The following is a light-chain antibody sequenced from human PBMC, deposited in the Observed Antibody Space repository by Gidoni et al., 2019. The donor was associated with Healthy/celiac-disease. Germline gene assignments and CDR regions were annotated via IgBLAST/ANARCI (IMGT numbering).Light chain of an antibody. V-gene: IGKV3-11*01. CDR3: QQRSNWPSIT. CDR2: DAS. J-gene: IGKJ5*01. CDR1: QSVSSY. Sequence: ESVLTQSPATRSLSHGERATRSCRASQSVSSYLAWYQQKPGQAPRLLIYDASNRATGIPARLSGSGSRTAFTLTISSLEPEDFAVYYCQQRSNWPSITFGQGTRLEIK.